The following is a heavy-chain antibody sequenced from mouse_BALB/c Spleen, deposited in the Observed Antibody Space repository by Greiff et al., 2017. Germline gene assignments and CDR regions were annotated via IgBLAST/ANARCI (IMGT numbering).Heavy chain of an antibody. V-gene: IGHV1S56*01. D-gene: IGHD2-2*01. CDR2: IYPGNVNT. Sequence: VQLQQSGPELVKPGASVRISCKASGYTFTSYYIHWVKQRPGQGLEWIGWIYPGNVNTKYNEKFKGKATLTADKSSSTAYMQLSSLTSEDSAVYFCARGGYDGYYAMDYWGQGTSVTVSS. CDR3: ARGGYDGYYAMDY. J-gene: IGHJ4*01. CDR1: GYTFTSYY.